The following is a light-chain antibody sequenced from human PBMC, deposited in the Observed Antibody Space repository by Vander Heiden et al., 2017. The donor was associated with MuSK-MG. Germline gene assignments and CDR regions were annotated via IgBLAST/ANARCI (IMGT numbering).Light chain of an antibody. CDR3: SSYTSSSTPYVV. J-gene: IGLJ2*01. CDR1: SSDVGGYNY. V-gene: IGLV2-14*04. CDR2: DVS. Sequence: SVSGSPGQSITISCTGTSSDVGGYNYVSWYQQHPGKAPKLMIYDVSNRPSGVSNRFSGSKSGNTASLTISGLQAEDEADYYCSSYTSSSTPYVVFGGGTKLTVL.